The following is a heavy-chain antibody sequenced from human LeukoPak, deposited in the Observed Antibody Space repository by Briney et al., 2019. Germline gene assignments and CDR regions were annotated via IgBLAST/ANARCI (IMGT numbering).Heavy chain of an antibody. V-gene: IGHV4-59*08. CDR2: IYYSGST. Sequence: SETLSLTCTVPGGSISSYYWSSFRQPPGKGLEWIGYIYYSGSTNYNPSLKSRVTISVDTSKNQFSLKLSSVTAADTAVYYCARRHAADSGSYPAWGQGTLVTVSS. D-gene: IGHD1-26*01. CDR1: GGSISSYY. J-gene: IGHJ4*02. CDR3: ARRHAADSGSYPA.